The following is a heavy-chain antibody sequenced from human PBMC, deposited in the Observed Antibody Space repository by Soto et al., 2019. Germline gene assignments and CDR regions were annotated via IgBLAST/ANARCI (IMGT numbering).Heavy chain of an antibody. V-gene: IGHV3-23*01. D-gene: IGHD6-19*01. J-gene: IGHJ4*02. CDR2: ISGSGGST. CDR1: GFTFSSYA. Sequence: GGSLRLSCAASGFTFSSYAMSWVRQAPGKGLEWVSAISGSGGSTYYADSVKGRFTISRDNSKNTLYLQINSLRAEDTAVYYCAKGTGYSSGWYNGKYYFDYWGQGTLVTVSS. CDR3: AKGTGYSSGWYNGKYYFDY.